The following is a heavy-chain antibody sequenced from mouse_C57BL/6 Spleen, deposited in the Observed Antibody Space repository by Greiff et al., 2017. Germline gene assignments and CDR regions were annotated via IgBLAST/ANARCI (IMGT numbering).Heavy chain of an antibody. CDR2: INPNNGGT. J-gene: IGHJ2*01. CDR3: ARGGNYYGSSYFDY. CDR1: GYTFTDYN. D-gene: IGHD1-1*01. Sequence: EVKLVESGPELVKPGASVKMSCKASGYTFTDYNMHWVKQSHGKSLEWIGYINPNNGGTSYNQKFKGKATLTVNKSSSTAYMELRSLTSEDSAVYYCARGGNYYGSSYFDYWGKGTTLTVSS. V-gene: IGHV1-22*01.